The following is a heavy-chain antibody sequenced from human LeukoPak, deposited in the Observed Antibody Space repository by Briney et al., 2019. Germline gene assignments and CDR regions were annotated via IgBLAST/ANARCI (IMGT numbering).Heavy chain of an antibody. Sequence: SETLSLTCAVYGGSFSGYYWSWIRQPPGKGLEWIGEINHSGSTNYNPSLKSRVTISVDTSKNQFSLKLSSVTAADTAVYYCARGQRRGYSYGYWDYWGQGNLVTVSS. CDR2: INHSGST. V-gene: IGHV4-34*01. CDR1: GGSFSGYY. D-gene: IGHD5-18*01. J-gene: IGHJ4*02. CDR3: ARGQRRGYSYGYWDY.